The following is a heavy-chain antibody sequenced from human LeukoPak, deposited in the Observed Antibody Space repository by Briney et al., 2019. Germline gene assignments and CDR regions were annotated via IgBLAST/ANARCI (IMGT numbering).Heavy chain of an antibody. D-gene: IGHD4-17*01. Sequence: SETLSLTCAVYGASFSGYYWSRIRQPPGKGLEWIGEINHSGSTNYNPSLKSRVTMSVDTSKNQFSLKLNSVTAADTAVYYCARAPQSDYGTHWYFDLWGRGTLVTVSS. V-gene: IGHV4-34*01. J-gene: IGHJ2*01. CDR2: INHSGST. CDR3: ARAPQSDYGTHWYFDL. CDR1: GASFSGYY.